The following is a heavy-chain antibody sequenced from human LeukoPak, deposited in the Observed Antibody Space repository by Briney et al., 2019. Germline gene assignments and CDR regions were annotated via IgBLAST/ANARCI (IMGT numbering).Heavy chain of an antibody. CDR1: GYTFTSYY. D-gene: IGHD2-2*01. CDR2: INPSGGTT. CDR3: AREVLVVPAASYYYGMDV. V-gene: IGHV1-46*01. Sequence: ASVKVSCKASGYTFTSYYMHWVRQAPGQGLEWMGIINPSGGTTSHAQKFQGRVTMTRDTSTSTVYMELSSLRSEDTAVYYCAREVLVVPAASYYYGMDVWGQGTTVTVSS. J-gene: IGHJ6*02.